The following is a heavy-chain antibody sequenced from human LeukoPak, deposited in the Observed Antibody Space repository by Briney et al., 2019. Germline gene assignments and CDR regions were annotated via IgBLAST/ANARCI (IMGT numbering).Heavy chain of an antibody. CDR2: INHSGST. Sequence: SETLSLTCAVYGGSFSGYYWSWIRQTPGKGLEWIGEINHSGSTNYNPSLKSRVTISVDTSKNQFSLKLSSVTAADTAVYYCARGRATRYYYYYYMDVWGKGTTVTVSS. CDR1: GGSFSGYY. D-gene: IGHD5-12*01. CDR3: ARGRATRYYYYYYMDV. V-gene: IGHV4-34*01. J-gene: IGHJ6*03.